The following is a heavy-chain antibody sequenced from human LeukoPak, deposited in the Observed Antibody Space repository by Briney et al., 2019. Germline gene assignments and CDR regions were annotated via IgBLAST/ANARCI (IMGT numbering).Heavy chain of an antibody. CDR1: GYTFISYG. CDR3: AKGIEDIVVLPADIRQCDY. J-gene: IGHJ4*02. Sequence: VASVKVSCKTSGYTFISYGISWLRQAPGQGIEWMGWISAYNGNTNYAQKLQGRVTMTTDTSTSTAYMELRSLRSDDTAVYYCAKGIEDIVVLPADIRQCDYWGQGTLVTVSS. CDR2: ISAYNGNT. D-gene: IGHD2-2*02. V-gene: IGHV1-18*01.